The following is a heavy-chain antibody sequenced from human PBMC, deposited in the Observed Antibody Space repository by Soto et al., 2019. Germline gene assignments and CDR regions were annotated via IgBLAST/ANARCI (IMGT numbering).Heavy chain of an antibody. CDR2: INAGNGNT. D-gene: IGHD2-21*02. J-gene: IGHJ4*02. V-gene: IGHV1-3*05. Sequence: QVQLVQSGAEEKKPGASVKVSCKASGYTFTSYAMHWVRQAPGQRLEWMGWINAGNGNTKYSQKFQGRVTITRDTSASTAYMELSRLRSEDTAVYYCERAWVVVTAPDYWGQGTLVTVSS. CDR3: ERAWVVVTAPDY. CDR1: GYTFTSYA.